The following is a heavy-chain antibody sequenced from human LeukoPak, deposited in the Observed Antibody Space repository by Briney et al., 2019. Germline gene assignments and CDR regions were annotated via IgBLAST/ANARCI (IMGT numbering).Heavy chain of an antibody. V-gene: IGHV1-2*02. Sequence: ASVKVSCKASGYTYTGYYMHWVRQAPGQGLEWMGWINPNSGGTNYAQKFQGRVTMTRDTSTSTAYMELSRLRSDDTAVYYCAREQQLVRFDPWGQGTLVTVSS. D-gene: IGHD6-13*01. CDR1: GYTYTGYY. J-gene: IGHJ5*02. CDR3: AREQQLVRFDP. CDR2: INPNSGGT.